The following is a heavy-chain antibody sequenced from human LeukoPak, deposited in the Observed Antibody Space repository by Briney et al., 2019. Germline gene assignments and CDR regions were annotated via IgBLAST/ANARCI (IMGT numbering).Heavy chain of an antibody. CDR1: GFTFSSYN. CDR2: ITSSSSYI. CDR3: ARAQSPYNWFDP. Sequence: GGSLRLSCAASGFTFSSYNMNWVRQAPGKGLEWVSSITSSSSYIYYADSVKGRFTISRDNAKNSLYLQMNSLRAEDTAVYYCARAQSPYNWFDPWGQGTLVTVSS. J-gene: IGHJ5*02. V-gene: IGHV3-21*01.